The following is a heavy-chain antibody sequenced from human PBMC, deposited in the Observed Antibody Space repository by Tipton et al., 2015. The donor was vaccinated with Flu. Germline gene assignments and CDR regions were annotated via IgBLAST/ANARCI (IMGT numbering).Heavy chain of an antibody. V-gene: IGHV3-21*01. Sequence: SLRLSCAASGFTFSSYSMNWVRQAPGKGLEWVSSISRTSTYIYYADSVKGRFTISRDNAKNSLYLQMNSLRAEDTAVYYCARDQSEYYELDYWGQGTLVTVSS. J-gene: IGHJ4*02. CDR3: ARDQSEYYELDY. D-gene: IGHD3-22*01. CDR1: GFTFSSYS. CDR2: ISRTSTYI.